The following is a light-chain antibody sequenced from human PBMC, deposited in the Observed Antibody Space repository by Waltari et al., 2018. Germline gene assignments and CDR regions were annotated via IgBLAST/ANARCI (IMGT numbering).Light chain of an antibody. J-gene: IGKJ4*01. V-gene: IGKV3-11*01. CDR1: QSVSNY. Sequence: IVLTQFPATLSLSPATRATLSCRASQSVSNYLAWYQQRPGQAPRLLIYDASDRATGIPGRFSGSGSGTDFTLTISSLEPEDFAIYYCQQRSTWPILTFGGGTKVEVK. CDR3: QQRSTWPILT. CDR2: DAS.